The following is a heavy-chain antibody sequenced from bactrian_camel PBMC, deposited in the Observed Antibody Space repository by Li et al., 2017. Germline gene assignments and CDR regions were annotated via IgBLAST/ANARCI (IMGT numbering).Heavy chain of an antibody. D-gene: IGHD2*01. Sequence: HVQLVESGGGLVQPGGSLTLSCTASGFSFSSYYMTWVRQAPGKGLEWVSTIYSDGTNTYYTNSVKGRFTISRDVADKNLLHLQMNQLKPEDSGIYYCAAALNPPRTWWLWADFPFDGQGTQVTVS. CDR1: GFSFSSYY. CDR2: IYSDGTNT. J-gene: IGHJ4*01. V-gene: IGHV3-2*01.